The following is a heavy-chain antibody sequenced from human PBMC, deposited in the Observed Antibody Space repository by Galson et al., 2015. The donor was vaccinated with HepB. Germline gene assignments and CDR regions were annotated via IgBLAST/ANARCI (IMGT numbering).Heavy chain of an antibody. CDR3: ARERLSSGYDAFDI. D-gene: IGHD3-22*01. V-gene: IGHV1-2*06. CDR2: INPNSGGT. J-gene: IGHJ3*02. Sequence: SVKVSCKASGYTFGGYHMHWVRQAPGQGLEWMGRINPNSGGTNYAQKFQGRVTMTRDTSISTAYMELSRLRSDDTAVYYCARERLSSGYDAFDIWGQGTMVTVSS. CDR1: GYTFGGYH.